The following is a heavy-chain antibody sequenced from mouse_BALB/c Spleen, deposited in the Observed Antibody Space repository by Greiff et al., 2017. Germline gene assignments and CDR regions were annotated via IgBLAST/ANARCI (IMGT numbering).Heavy chain of an antibody. D-gene: IGHD1-2*01. CDR3: ARATTASYYFDY. CDR1: GFTFSSFG. Sequence: DVHLVESGGGLVQPGGSRKLSCAASGFTFSSFGMHWVRQAPEKGLEWVAYISSGSSTIYYADTVKGRFTISRDNPKNTLFLQMTSLRSEDTAMYYCARATTASYYFDYWGQGTTLTVSS. J-gene: IGHJ2*01. V-gene: IGHV5-17*02. CDR2: ISSGSSTI.